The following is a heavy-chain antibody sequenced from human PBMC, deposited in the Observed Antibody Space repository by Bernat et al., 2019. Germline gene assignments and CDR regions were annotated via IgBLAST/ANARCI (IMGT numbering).Heavy chain of an antibody. CDR3: ARDKSGSYSGSWADY. V-gene: IGHV3-48*02. CDR2: ISSSSSTI. Sequence: EVQLVESGGGLVQPGGSLRLSCAASGFTFSSYSMNWVRQAPGKGLEWVSYISSSSSTIYYADSVKGRFTISRDNAKNSLYLQMNSLRDEDTAVYYCARDKSGSYSGSWADYWGQGTLVTVSS. CDR1: GFTFSSYS. D-gene: IGHD1-26*01. J-gene: IGHJ4*02.